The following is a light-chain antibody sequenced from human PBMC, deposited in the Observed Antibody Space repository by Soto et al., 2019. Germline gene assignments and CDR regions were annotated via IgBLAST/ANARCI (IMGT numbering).Light chain of an antibody. CDR3: QQYNQWLT. Sequence: EIVVTQSPVTLSVSPGGTATLSCRASQNVFNNLAWYQVKPGQAPRLLIYGASTRATGIPVRFSGSGSGTDFTLTIHSLQSEDFAVYYCQQYNQWLTFGGGTKVEIK. CDR1: QNVFNN. CDR2: GAS. J-gene: IGKJ4*01. V-gene: IGKV3-15*01.